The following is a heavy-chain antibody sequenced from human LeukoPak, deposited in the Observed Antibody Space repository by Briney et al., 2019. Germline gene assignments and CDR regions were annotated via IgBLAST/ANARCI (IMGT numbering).Heavy chain of an antibody. Sequence: SSETLSLTCAVYGGSFSSYYWSWIRQPPGKGLEWIGYIYYSGSTNYNPSPKSRVTISVDTSKNQFSLKLSSVTAADTAVYYCARTDYYYYYYMDVWGKGTTVTVSS. CDR1: GGSFSSYY. CDR2: IYYSGST. CDR3: ARTDYYYYYYMDV. V-gene: IGHV4-59*01. J-gene: IGHJ6*03.